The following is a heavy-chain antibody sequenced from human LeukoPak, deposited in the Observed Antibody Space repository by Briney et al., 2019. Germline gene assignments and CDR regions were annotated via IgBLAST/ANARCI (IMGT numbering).Heavy chain of an antibody. CDR3: ARLHLVSSGWYPMADS. V-gene: IGHV4-34*01. CDR1: GGSFSGHY. J-gene: IGHJ4*02. CDR2: INHGGST. Sequence: KPSETLSLTCAVSGGSFSGHYWNWIRQPPGKGLEWIGEINHGGSTNYTPSLKSRVTISVDTSKNQFSLKLSSVTAADTAVYYCARLHLVSSGWYPMADSWGQGTLVTVSS. D-gene: IGHD6-19*01.